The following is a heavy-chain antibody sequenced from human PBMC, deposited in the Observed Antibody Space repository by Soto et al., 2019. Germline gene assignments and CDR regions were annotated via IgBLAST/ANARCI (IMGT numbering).Heavy chain of an antibody. D-gene: IGHD3-9*01. CDR1: GGSIRDYF. V-gene: IGHV4-59*01. CDR3: ARVGPSLWYDILTGYFDY. J-gene: IGHJ4*02. Sequence: SETLSLTCTVSGGSIRDYFWTWIRQPPGKGLEWIGYIYYSGRTNYNPSLKSRVSISVDTSKNHFSLQPRSVTAADTAVYYCARVGPSLWYDILTGYFDYWGQGTLVTV. CDR2: IYYSGRT.